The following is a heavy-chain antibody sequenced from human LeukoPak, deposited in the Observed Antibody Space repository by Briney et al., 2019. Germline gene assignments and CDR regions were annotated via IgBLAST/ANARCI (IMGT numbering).Heavy chain of an antibody. V-gene: IGHV1-69*13. Sequence: ASVRVSCKASGGTFSSYAISWVRQAPGQGLEWMGGIIPIFGTANYAQKFQGRVTITADESTSTAYMELSSLRSEDTAVYYCARAALAIVGFIDNWFDPWGQGTLVTVSS. CDR1: GGTFSSYA. D-gene: IGHD2-21*01. J-gene: IGHJ5*02. CDR3: ARAALAIVGFIDNWFDP. CDR2: IIPIFGTA.